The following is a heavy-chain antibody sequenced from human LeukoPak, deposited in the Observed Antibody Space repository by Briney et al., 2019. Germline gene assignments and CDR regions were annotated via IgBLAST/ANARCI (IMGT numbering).Heavy chain of an antibody. V-gene: IGHV3-48*01. D-gene: IGHD6-13*01. CDR1: GFTFSSYA. Sequence: GGSLRLSCAASGFTFSSYAMHWVRQAPGKGLEWVSYISSSSSTIYYADSVKGRFTISRDNAKNSLYLQMNSLRAEDTAVYYCARFSSPYYYMDVWGKGTTVTVSS. CDR2: ISSSSSTI. J-gene: IGHJ6*03. CDR3: ARFSSPYYYMDV.